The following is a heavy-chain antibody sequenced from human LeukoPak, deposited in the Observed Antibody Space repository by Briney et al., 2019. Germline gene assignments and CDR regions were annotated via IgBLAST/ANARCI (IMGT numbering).Heavy chain of an antibody. CDR2: ISGSGGST. Sequence: GGSLRLSCAASGFTFSSYAMSWVRQAPGKGLEWVSAISGSGGSTYYADSVKGRFTITRDNTRNSLFLQMYSLRAEDTAVYFCAREDGYCSGGNCYSYFDSWGQGTLVTVSS. D-gene: IGHD2-15*01. V-gene: IGHV3-23*01. J-gene: IGHJ4*02. CDR3: AREDGYCSGGNCYSYFDS. CDR1: GFTFSSYA.